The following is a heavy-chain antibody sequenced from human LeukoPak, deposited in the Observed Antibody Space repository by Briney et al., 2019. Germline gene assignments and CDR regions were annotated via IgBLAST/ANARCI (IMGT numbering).Heavy chain of an antibody. Sequence: GGSLRLSCAASGFTFSNYGMHWVRQTPGKGLEWVALISSDGSKNIYADSVKGRFTISRDNSKNTVYLQMNSLRAEDTAVYYCVKGLVQTTMSYSIDYWGQGALVTVSS. CDR1: GFTFSNYG. CDR3: VKGLVQTTMSYSIDY. CDR2: ISSDGSKN. J-gene: IGHJ4*02. D-gene: IGHD1-1*01. V-gene: IGHV3-30*18.